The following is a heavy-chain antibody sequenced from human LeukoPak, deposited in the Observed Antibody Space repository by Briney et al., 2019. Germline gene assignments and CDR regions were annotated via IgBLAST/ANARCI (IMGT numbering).Heavy chain of an antibody. Sequence: ASVKVSCKASGYTFTTYGISWVRQAPGQGLEWMGWISAYNGKTEFAQRFQDRVTMTTDTSTTTAYMELRSLRSDDTAMYYCARDHEDVYGSGSYKLWGQGTRVTVSS. J-gene: IGHJ4*02. CDR3: ARDHEDVYGSGSYKL. D-gene: IGHD3-10*01. CDR1: GYTFTTYG. V-gene: IGHV1-18*04. CDR2: ISAYNGKT.